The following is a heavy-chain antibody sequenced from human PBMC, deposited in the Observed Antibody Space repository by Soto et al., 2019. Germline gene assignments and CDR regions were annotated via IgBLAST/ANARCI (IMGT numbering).Heavy chain of an antibody. CDR3: ARIPRYSFPTSDDLDS. Sequence: GASVKVSCKASGGTFDTYTFSWVRQAPGQGLEWMGSITPIYPTTNYAEKFQGRLTVTADGSTNTAYMELNSLTSEDTAVYYCARIPRYSFPTSDDLDSWGQGTLVTVSS. D-gene: IGHD5-18*01. CDR1: GGTFDTYT. CDR2: ITPIYPTT. V-gene: IGHV1-69*13. J-gene: IGHJ4*02.